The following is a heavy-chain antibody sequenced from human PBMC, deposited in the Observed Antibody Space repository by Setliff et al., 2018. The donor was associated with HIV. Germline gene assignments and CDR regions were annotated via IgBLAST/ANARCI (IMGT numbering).Heavy chain of an antibody. V-gene: IGHV4-39*01. CDR1: GGSISSSSYY. CDR3: ARQVTVVGYFETAAGSFNY. D-gene: IGHD2-21*01. J-gene: IGHJ4*02. Sequence: SETLSLTCTVSGGSISSSSYYWGWIRQPPGKGLEWIGSIYYSGRTYYNPSLKSQVTISVDTSKNQFSLKVRSVTAADTAVYYCARQVTVVGYFETAAGSFNYWGPGTLVTVS. CDR2: IYYSGRT.